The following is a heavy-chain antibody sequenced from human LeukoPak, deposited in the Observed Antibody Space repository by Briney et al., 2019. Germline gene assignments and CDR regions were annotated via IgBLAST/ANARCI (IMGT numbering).Heavy chain of an antibody. V-gene: IGHV3-7*01. D-gene: IGHD4-11*01. Sequence: GGSLRLSCVVSGFTFSRYWMSWVRQAPGKGLEWVANIDEDGRDKYYVDSVKGRFTISRDNAKSSLYLQMNSLRVEDTAVYFCARDISKRRGYDYSSGCWGQGTLVTVSS. CDR1: GFTFSRYW. J-gene: IGHJ4*02. CDR3: ARDISKRRGYDYSSGC. CDR2: IDEDGRDK.